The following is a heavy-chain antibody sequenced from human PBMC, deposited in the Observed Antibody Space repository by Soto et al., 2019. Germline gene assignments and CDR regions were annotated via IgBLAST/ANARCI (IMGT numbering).Heavy chain of an antibody. CDR2: IIPILGIA. V-gene: IGHV1-69*04. Sequence: SVKVSCKASGGTFSSYTISWVRQAPGQGLEWMGRIIPILGIANYAQKFQGRVTITADKSTSTAYMELSSLRSEDTAVYYCARDHRFLEWSHDAFDIWGQGPMVTVSS. D-gene: IGHD3-3*01. CDR1: GGTFSSYT. J-gene: IGHJ3*02. CDR3: ARDHRFLEWSHDAFDI.